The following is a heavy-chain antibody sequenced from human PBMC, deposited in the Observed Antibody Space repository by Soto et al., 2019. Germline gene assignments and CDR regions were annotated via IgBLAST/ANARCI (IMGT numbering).Heavy chain of an antibody. J-gene: IGHJ4*02. CDR2: INHSGST. CDR1: GGSFSGYY. D-gene: IGHD4-17*01. CDR3: ARAQGSDYARYYFDY. Sequence: PSETLSLTCAVYGGSFSGYYWSWIRQPPGKGLEWIGEINHSGSTNYNPSLKSRVTISVDTSKNQFSLKLSSVTAADTAVYYCARAQGSDYARYYFDYWGQGTLVTVSS. V-gene: IGHV4-34*01.